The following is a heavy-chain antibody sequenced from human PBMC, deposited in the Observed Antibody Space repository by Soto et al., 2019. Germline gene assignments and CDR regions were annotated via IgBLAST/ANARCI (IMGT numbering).Heavy chain of an antibody. J-gene: IGHJ4*02. V-gene: IGHV4-39*01. CDR2: IYYSGST. D-gene: IGHD3-9*01. Sequence: SGTLALTCTVSGGSIDSSSYHWAWIRQPPVKGLEWIGSIYYSGSTYYNPSLKSRVTISVDTSKNQFSLKLSSVTAADTAVYFCARAYTLTGYDLTSRDFLDYWGQGILVTVSS. CDR1: GGSIDSSSYH. CDR3: ARAYTLTGYDLTSRDFLDY.